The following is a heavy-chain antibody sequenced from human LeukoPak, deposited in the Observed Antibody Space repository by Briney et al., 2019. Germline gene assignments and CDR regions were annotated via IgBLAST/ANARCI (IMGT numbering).Heavy chain of an antibody. CDR3: ARNSFELKPLYYFDY. CDR2: IYYSGST. CDR1: GGSISSGSSY. D-gene: IGHD1-14*01. J-gene: IGHJ4*02. Sequence: SETLSLTCTVSGGSISSGSSYWGWIRQPPGKGLEWIGSIYYSGSTYYNPSLKSRVTISVDTSKNQFSLKLSSVTAADTAVYYCARNSFELKPLYYFDYWGQGTLVTVSS. V-gene: IGHV4-39*01.